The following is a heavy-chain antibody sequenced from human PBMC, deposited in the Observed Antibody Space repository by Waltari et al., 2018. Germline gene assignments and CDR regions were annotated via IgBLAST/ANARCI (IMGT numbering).Heavy chain of an antibody. Sequence: QVQLQESGPGLVKPSETLSFTCTVSGGSISSYYWSWIRQPAGKGLEWIGRIYTSGSTNYNPSLKSRVTMSVDTSKNQFSLKLSSVTAADTAVYYCARGLTYSRRYYYYYMDVWGKGTTVTVSS. D-gene: IGHD3-22*01. CDR1: GGSISSYY. CDR3: ARGLTYSRRYYYYYMDV. J-gene: IGHJ6*03. V-gene: IGHV4-4*07. CDR2: IYTSGST.